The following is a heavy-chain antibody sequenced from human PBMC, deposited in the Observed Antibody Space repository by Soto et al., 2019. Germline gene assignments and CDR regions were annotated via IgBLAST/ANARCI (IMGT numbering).Heavy chain of an antibody. V-gene: IGHV4-34*01. Sequence: PSETLSLTCAVYGGSFSGYYWSWIRQPPGKGLEWIGEINHSGSTNYNPSLKSRVTISVDTSKNQFSLKLSSVTAADTAVYYCARERPVLLWFGTNWFDPWGQGTLVTVS. CDR2: INHSGST. J-gene: IGHJ5*02. D-gene: IGHD3-10*01. CDR3: ARERPVLLWFGTNWFDP. CDR1: GGSFSGYY.